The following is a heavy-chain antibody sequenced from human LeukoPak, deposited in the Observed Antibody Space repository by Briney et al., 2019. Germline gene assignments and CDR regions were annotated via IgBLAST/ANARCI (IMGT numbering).Heavy chain of an antibody. CDR2: IKSKSTGGTT. V-gene: IGHV3-15*01. CDR3: TTVNYGLYYFDF. CDR1: GFTFTNAW. D-gene: IGHD4-17*01. J-gene: IGHJ4*02. Sequence: PGGSLRLSCTVSGFTFTNAWMSWVRQAPGKGLEWVGRIKSKSTGGTTDYAAPVKGRFTISRDDSKNTLYLQMDSLKIEDTALYFCTTVNYGLYYFDFWDQGTLVTVSS.